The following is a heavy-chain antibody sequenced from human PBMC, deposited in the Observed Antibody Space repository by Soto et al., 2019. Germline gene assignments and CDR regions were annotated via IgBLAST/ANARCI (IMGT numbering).Heavy chain of an antibody. D-gene: IGHD3-9*01. CDR3: ARNLKGYYDIVTGYYEGIGDY. V-gene: IGHV5-51*01. Sequence: GESLKISCKGSGYSFTSYWIGWVRQMPGKGLEWMGIIYPGDSDTRYSPSFQGQVTISADKSISTAYLQWSSLKASDTAMYYYARNLKGYYDIVTGYYEGIGDYWGQGTLVTVSS. CDR1: GYSFTSYW. J-gene: IGHJ4*02. CDR2: IYPGDSDT.